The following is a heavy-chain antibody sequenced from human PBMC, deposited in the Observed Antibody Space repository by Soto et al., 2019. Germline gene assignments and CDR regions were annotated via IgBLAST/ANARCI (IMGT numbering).Heavy chain of an antibody. J-gene: IGHJ4*02. CDR3: AHRPSGWYLSDY. CDR2: IYWNDDK. CDR1: GFSLSTSGLG. V-gene: IGHV2-5*01. D-gene: IGHD6-19*01. Sequence: SGPTLVKPTQTLTLTCTFSGFSLSTSGLGVGWIRQPPGKALEWLALIYWNDDKRYSPSLKARLTITKDTSKNQVVLTMTNMDPVDTATYYCAHRPSGWYLSDYWGQGTLVTVSS.